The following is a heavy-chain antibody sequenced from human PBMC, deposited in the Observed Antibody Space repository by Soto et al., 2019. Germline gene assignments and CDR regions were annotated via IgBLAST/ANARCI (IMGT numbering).Heavy chain of an antibody. V-gene: IGHV4-39*01. CDR2: IYYNGNT. D-gene: IGHD3-10*01. Sequence: PSETLSLTCTVSGGSISGTSFYWGWIRQPPGKGLEWIGSIYYNGNTYYNASLKSRVTMSVDTSKNQFSLKLTSVTAADTAVYYCARNYYGSGPQDYWGQGTLVTVSS. CDR1: GGSISGTSFY. CDR3: ARNYYGSGPQDY. J-gene: IGHJ4*02.